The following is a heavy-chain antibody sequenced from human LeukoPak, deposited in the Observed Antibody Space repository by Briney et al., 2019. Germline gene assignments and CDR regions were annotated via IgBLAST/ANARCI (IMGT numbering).Heavy chain of an antibody. D-gene: IGHD1-26*01. J-gene: IGHJ4*02. V-gene: IGHV4-39*07. CDR1: DGAIRTSNHY. CDR3: ARGVGPNGEFQGLDF. Sequence: SETLSLTCTVSDGAIRTSNHYWDWIRQPPGKGLEWIGSIYYTGKTYDNPSLKSRLSMSVDTAKSQFSLKLRSVTAADTAVYYCARGVGPNGEFQGLDFWGQGSLVIVSS. CDR2: IYYTGKT.